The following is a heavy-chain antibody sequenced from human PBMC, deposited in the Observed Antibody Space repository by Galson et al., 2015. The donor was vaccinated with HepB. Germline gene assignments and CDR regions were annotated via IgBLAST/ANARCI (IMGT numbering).Heavy chain of an antibody. CDR2: ISAYNGNT. D-gene: IGHD3-16*01. V-gene: IGHV1-18*01. Sequence: SVKVSCKASGYTFIDNGITWVRQAPGQGLEWMGWISAYNGNTNYAQNFQGRVTMARDTSTSTAYMILRSLTFDDTAVYYCAREYDVGSGDAFDIWGQGTMVTVSS. J-gene: IGHJ3*02. CDR1: GYTFIDNG. CDR3: AREYDVGSGDAFDI.